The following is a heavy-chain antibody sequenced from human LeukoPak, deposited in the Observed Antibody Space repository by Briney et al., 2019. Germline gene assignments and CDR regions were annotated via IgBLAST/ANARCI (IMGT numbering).Heavy chain of an antibody. V-gene: IGHV3-30-3*01. CDR3: ARAGHDYVWGSYRYTSFDY. CDR1: GFTFISYA. Sequence: PGGSLRLSCAASGFTFISYAMHWVRQAPGKGLEWVAVISYDGSNKYYADSVKGRFTISRDNSKNTLYLQMNSLRAEDTAVYYCARAGHDYVWGSYRYTSFDYWGQGTLVTVSS. D-gene: IGHD3-16*02. J-gene: IGHJ4*02. CDR2: ISYDGSNK.